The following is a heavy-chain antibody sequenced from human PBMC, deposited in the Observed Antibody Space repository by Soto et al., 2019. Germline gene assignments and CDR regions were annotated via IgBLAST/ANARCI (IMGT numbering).Heavy chain of an antibody. CDR2: IYHSGST. CDR3: ARAGRGYCSGGSCYSGLHGMDV. Sequence: QVQLQESGPGLVKPSGTLSLTCAVSGGSISSSNWWSWVRQPPGKGLEWIGEIYHSGSTNYNPSRKSRVTISVDKSKNQFSLQLSSVTAADTAVYYCARAGRGYCSGGSCYSGLHGMDVWGQGTTVTVSS. CDR1: GGSISSSNW. V-gene: IGHV4-4*02. D-gene: IGHD2-15*01. J-gene: IGHJ6*02.